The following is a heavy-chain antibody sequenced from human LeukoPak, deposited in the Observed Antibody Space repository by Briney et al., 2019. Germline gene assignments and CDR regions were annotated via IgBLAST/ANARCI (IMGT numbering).Heavy chain of an antibody. CDR1: GGSISSYY. V-gene: IGHV4-59*12. J-gene: IGHJ4*02. D-gene: IGHD1-26*01. Sequence: SETLSLTCTVSGGSISSYYWSWIRQPPGKGLEWIGYIYYSGSTNYNPSLKNRVTISVNTSKNQFSLKLSSVTAADTAVYYCARDSLGSGSYFARFDYWGQGTLVTVSS. CDR3: ARDSLGSGSYFARFDY. CDR2: IYYSGST.